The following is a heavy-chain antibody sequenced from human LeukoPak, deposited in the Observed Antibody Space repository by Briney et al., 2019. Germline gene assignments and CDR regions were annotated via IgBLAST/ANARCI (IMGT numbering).Heavy chain of an antibody. CDR2: ISSSSSTI. V-gene: IGHV3-48*01. CDR1: GFTFSSYG. J-gene: IGHJ4*02. Sequence: GGSLRLSCAASGFTFSSYGMNWVRQAPGKVLEWVSYISSSSSTIYYADSVKGRFTISRDNAKNSLYLQMNSLRAEDTAVYYCARDLALYYYGSGSYFDYWGQGTLVTVSS. CDR3: ARDLALYYYGSGSYFDY. D-gene: IGHD3-10*01.